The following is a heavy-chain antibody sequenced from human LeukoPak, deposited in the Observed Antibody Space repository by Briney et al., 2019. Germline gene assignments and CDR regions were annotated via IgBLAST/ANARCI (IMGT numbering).Heavy chain of an antibody. CDR1: GYSISSGYY. CDR3: ARAYSSSWYWNRFDP. V-gene: IGHV4-38-2*02. D-gene: IGHD6-13*01. Sequence: PSETLSLTCTVSGYSISSGYYWGWIRQPPGKGLEWIGNIYPTGSTYYNPSLKSRVTITVDPSKNQFSLKVRSVSAADTAVYYCARAYSSSWYWNRFDPWGEGTRVTVSS. CDR2: IYPTGST. J-gene: IGHJ5*02.